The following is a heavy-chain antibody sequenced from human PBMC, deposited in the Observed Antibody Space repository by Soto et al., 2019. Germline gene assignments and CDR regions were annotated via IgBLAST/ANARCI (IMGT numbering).Heavy chain of an antibody. CDR2: IYHSGST. D-gene: IGHD3-16*01. V-gene: IGHV4-59*01. CDR3: ARVLGLDYDYYGMDV. Sequence: QVQLQESGPGLVKPSETLSLTCTVFGGSISGYYWSWIRQPPGKGLEWIGYIYHSGSTNYNPSLEGRVTISVEPSENQCALKLRSVTAADTAVYYCARVLGLDYDYYGMDVWGQGTTVTVSS. CDR1: GGSISGYY. J-gene: IGHJ6*02.